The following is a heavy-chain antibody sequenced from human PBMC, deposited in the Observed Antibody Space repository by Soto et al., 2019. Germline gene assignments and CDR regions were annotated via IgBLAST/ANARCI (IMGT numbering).Heavy chain of an antibody. CDR1: GYTFTGYY. CDR3: ARGDVLVPAAPGNY. V-gene: IGHV1-2*04. CDR2: INPNSGGT. D-gene: IGHD2-2*01. J-gene: IGHJ4*02. Sequence: GASVKVSCKASGYTFTGYYMHWVRQAPGQGLEWMGWINPNSGGTNYAQKFQGWVTMTRDTSISTAYMELSRLRSDDTAVYYCARGDVLVPAAPGNYWGQATLVTGSS.